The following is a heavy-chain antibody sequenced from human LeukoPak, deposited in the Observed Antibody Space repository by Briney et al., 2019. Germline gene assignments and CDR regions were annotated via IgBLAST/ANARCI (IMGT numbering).Heavy chain of an antibody. CDR1: GYSISSGYY. CDR3: ARQVSWSIFGGNWFDP. CDR2: IYHSGNT. V-gene: IGHV4-38-2*01. D-gene: IGHD3-3*01. Sequence: SETLSLTCAVSGYSISSGYYWGWIRQPPGKGLDWIASIYHSGNTYYNPSLKSRVAISVDTSKNQFSLKLSSVTAADTAVYYCARQVSWSIFGGNWFDPWAREPWSPSPQ. J-gene: IGHJ5*02.